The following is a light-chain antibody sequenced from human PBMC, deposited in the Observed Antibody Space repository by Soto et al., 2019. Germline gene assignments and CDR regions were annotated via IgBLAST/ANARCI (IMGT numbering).Light chain of an antibody. CDR3: SAYTTSTSLVV. J-gene: IGLJ2*01. Sequence: QSALTQPASVSGSPGQSITISCTGTSCNVGGYNYVSWYQQYPGRAPKLMIYDVTNRPSGVPNRVSGSKSGNTASLTISGLQAEDAADYYCSAYTTSTSLVVFGGGTKVTVL. CDR2: DVT. CDR1: SCNVGGYNY. V-gene: IGLV2-14*01.